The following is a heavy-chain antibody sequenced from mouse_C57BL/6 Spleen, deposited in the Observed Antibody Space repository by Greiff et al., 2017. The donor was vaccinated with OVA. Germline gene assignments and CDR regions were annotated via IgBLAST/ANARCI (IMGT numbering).Heavy chain of an antibody. D-gene: IGHD1-1*01. J-gene: IGHJ4*01. CDR2: INYDGSST. Sequence: EVHLVESEGGLVQPGSSMKLSCTASGFTFSDYYMAWVRQVPEKGLEWVANINYDGSSTYYLDSLKSRFIISRDNAKNILYLQMSSLKSEDTATYYCARDSTVVDAMDYWGQGTSVTVSS. CDR3: ARDSTVVDAMDY. V-gene: IGHV5-16*01. CDR1: GFTFSDYY.